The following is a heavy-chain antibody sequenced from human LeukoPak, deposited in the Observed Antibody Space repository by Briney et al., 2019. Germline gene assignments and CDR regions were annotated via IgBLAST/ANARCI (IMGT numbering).Heavy chain of an antibody. Sequence: SETLSLTCTVSGGSISSYYWSWIRQPPGKGLEWIGYIYYSGSTNYNPSLKSRVTISVDTSKNQFSLKLSFVTAADTAVYYCTRADSGYDFSFDYWGQGTLVTVSS. V-gene: IGHV4-59*01. D-gene: IGHD5-12*01. CDR1: GGSISSYY. J-gene: IGHJ4*02. CDR3: TRADSGYDFSFDY. CDR2: IYYSGST.